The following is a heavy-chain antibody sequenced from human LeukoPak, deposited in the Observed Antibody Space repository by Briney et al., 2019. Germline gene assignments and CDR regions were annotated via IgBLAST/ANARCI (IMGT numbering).Heavy chain of an antibody. V-gene: IGHV4-39*07. D-gene: IGHD1-26*01. CDR1: GGSISSSSYY. J-gene: IGHJ4*02. CDR2: IYYSGST. Sequence: PSETLSLTCTVSGGSISSSSYYWGWIRQPPGKGLEWIGSIYYSGSTYYNPSLKSRVTISVDTSKNQFSLKLSSVTAADTAVYYCARSRGLRYSGSRTIDYWGQGTLVTVSS. CDR3: ARSRGLRYSGSRTIDY.